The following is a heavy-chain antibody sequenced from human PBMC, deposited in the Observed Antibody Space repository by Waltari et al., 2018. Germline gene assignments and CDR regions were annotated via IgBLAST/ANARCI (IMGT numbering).Heavy chain of an antibody. J-gene: IGHJ4*02. CDR2: IYHSGST. D-gene: IGHD3-9*01. CDR3: ARLVGSYLDY. Sequence: QVQLQESGPGLVKPSETLSLTCAVSGYSISSGYYWGWIRQPPGKGLEWIGSIYHSGSTYSNPSLKSRVTISVDTSKIQFSLKLSSVTAADTAVYYCARLVGSYLDYWGQGTLVTVSS. V-gene: IGHV4-38-2*01. CDR1: GYSISSGYY.